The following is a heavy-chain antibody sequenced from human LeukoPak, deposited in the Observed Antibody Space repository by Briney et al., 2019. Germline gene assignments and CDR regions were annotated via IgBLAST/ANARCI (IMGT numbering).Heavy chain of an antibody. J-gene: IGHJ4*02. CDR1: GFTFSSYG. CDR2: INHSGST. V-gene: IGHV4-34*01. D-gene: IGHD2-15*01. CDR3: ARGKKVYCSGGSCSDYFDY. Sequence: GSLRLSCAASGFTFSSYGMHWIRQPPGKGLEWIGEINHSGSTNYNPSLKSRVTISVDTSKNQFSLKLSSVTAADTAVYYCARGKKVYCSGGSCSDYFDYWGQGTLVTVSS.